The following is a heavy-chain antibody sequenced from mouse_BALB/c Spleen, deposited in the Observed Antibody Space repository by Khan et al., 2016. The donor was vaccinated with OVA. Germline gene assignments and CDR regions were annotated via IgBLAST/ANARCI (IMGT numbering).Heavy chain of an antibody. CDR2: ISSCGDNT. CDR3: ARSNYGPFAY. J-gene: IGHJ3*01. Sequence: EVELVESGGGLVKPGGSLKLSCAASGFTFSSFTMSWVRQTPEKRLEWVASISSCGDNTYYPDSVKGRFTISRDNAKNNLYLQMSSLRSEDTALYYCARSNYGPFAYWGQGTLVTVSA. CDR1: GFTFSSFT. V-gene: IGHV5-9*03. D-gene: IGHD1-1*02.